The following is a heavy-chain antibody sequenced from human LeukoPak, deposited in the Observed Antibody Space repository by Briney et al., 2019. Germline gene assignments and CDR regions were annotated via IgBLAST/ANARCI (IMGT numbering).Heavy chain of an antibody. Sequence: GESLKFSCKGSGYSFTSYWVGWVRQMPGKGLEWMGIIYPGDSDTRYSPSFQGQVTISADKSISTAYLQWSSLKASDTAMYYCARRHGYSGYVIVYWRQGTLVTVSS. CDR3: ARRHGYSGYVIVY. V-gene: IGHV5-51*01. CDR2: IYPGDSDT. J-gene: IGHJ4*02. CDR1: GYSFTSYW. D-gene: IGHD5-12*01.